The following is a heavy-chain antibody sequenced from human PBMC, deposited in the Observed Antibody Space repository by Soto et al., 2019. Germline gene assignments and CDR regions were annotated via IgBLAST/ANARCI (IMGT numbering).Heavy chain of an antibody. CDR2: IYTSGST. CDR1: GGYIRSYY. CDR3: ARDKVPAAIPNWFDP. Sequence: PSETLSLTYTVSGGYIRSYYWSWIRQPAGKGLEWIGRIYTSGSTNYNPSLKSRVTMSVDTSKNQFSLKLSSVTAADTAEYYCARDKVPAAIPNWFDPWGQGTLVTVSS. D-gene: IGHD2-2*02. V-gene: IGHV4-4*07. J-gene: IGHJ5*02.